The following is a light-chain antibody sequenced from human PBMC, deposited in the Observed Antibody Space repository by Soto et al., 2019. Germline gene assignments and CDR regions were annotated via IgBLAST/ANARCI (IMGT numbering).Light chain of an antibody. CDR1: SSDVGLYDF. V-gene: IGLV2-14*01. Sequence: QPASVSGSPGQSITISCTGASSDVGLYDFVSWYQQHPGKAPKLLIYEVTYRPSGVSSRFSGSKSGNTASLTISGLQAEDEADYYCNSYTRFSTYVFGTGTKVTVL. J-gene: IGLJ1*01. CDR2: EVT. CDR3: NSYTRFSTYV.